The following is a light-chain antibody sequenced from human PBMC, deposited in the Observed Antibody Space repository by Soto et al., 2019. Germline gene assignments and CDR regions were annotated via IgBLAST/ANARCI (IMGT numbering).Light chain of an antibody. V-gene: IGLV2-14*01. CDR3: GSYTNTDTPFV. J-gene: IGLJ1*01. Sequence: QSVLAQPSSVSGSPGQSITISCTGTSTDVGGYNYVSWYQHHPGKGPKLIIYEVNNRPSGVSDRFSGSKSGNKASLTISNLEAEDESDYYCGSYTNTDTPFVFGTGTKVTLL. CDR1: STDVGGYNY. CDR2: EVN.